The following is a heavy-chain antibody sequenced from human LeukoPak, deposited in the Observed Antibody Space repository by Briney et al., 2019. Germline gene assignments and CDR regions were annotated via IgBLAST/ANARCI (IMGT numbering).Heavy chain of an antibody. J-gene: IGHJ4*02. CDR1: GFTFSSFW. Sequence: GGSLRLSCSASGFTFSSFWMGWVRQAPGKGLEWVASIRWDDERHHVDSVTGRFSVSRDNAKNSLYLQMNSLRAEDTAVYFCSRITTNGYFEYWGQGALATVSS. D-gene: IGHD1-1*01. CDR3: SRITTNGYFEY. CDR2: IRWDDER. V-gene: IGHV3-7*01.